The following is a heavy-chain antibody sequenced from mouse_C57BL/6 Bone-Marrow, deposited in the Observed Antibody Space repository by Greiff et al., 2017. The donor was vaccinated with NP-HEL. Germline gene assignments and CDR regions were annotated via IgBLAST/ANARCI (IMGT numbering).Heavy chain of an antibody. CDR3: ASHRFITTVVDYFDY. CDR1: GYTFTSYW. CDR2: IDPSDSYT. J-gene: IGHJ2*01. Sequence: QVQLQQPGAELVKPGASVKLSCKASGYTFTSYWMQWVKQRPGQGLEWIGEIDPSDSYTNYNQKFKGKATLTVDTSSSTAYMQLSSLTSEDSAVYYCASHRFITTVVDYFDYWGQGTTLTVSS. V-gene: IGHV1-50*01. D-gene: IGHD1-1*01.